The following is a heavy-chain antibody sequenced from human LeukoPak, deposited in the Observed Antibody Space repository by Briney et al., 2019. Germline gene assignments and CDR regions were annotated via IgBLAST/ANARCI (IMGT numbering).Heavy chain of an antibody. D-gene: IGHD1-20*01. CDR1: GFTLSSYG. Sequence: GGSLRLSCAASGFTLSSYGMSWVRQAPAKGLEWVSTLSARGDSTYYVDSVKGRFTISRDNSKNTLYLQMDSLRAEATAVYFCAKRDCSDNNCYFVNWGQGTLVTVSS. CDR3: AKRDCSDNNCYFVN. J-gene: IGHJ4*02. V-gene: IGHV3-23*01. CDR2: LSARGDST.